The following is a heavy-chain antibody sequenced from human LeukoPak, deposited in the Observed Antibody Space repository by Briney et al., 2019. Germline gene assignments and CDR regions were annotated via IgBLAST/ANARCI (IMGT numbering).Heavy chain of an antibody. D-gene: IGHD5-24*01. CDR2: INPSGDNK. CDR1: GYTFTSYY. V-gene: IGHV1-46*01. CDR3: ARSRDGYNWLFEY. Sequence: GASVKVSCKASGYTFTSYYMHWVRQAPGQGLEWMGIINPSGDNKGYAQKFQGRVTMTRGTSTSTVYMELNSLRSEDTALYYCARSRDGYNWLFEYWGQGTLVTVSS. J-gene: IGHJ4*02.